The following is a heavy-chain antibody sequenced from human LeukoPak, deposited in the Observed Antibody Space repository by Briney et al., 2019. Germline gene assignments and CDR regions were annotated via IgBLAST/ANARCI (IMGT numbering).Heavy chain of an antibody. V-gene: IGHV3-21*01. D-gene: IGHD3-3*01. CDR2: ISSSSSYI. Sequence: GGSLRLSCAASGFTFSSYSMNWVRQAPGKGLEWVSSISSSSSYIYYADSVKGRFTISRDNAKNSLYLQMNSLRAEDTAVYYCAREGADYDFWSGYYYYYYYMDVWGKGTTVTVSS. CDR3: AREGADYDFWSGYYYYYYYMDV. CDR1: GFTFSSYS. J-gene: IGHJ6*03.